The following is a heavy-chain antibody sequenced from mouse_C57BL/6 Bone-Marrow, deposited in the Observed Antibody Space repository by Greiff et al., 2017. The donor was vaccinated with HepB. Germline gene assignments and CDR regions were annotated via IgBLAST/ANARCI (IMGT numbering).Heavy chain of an antibody. CDR2: IDPSDSYT. J-gene: IGHJ4*01. Sequence: QVQLKQPGAELVMPGASVKLSCKASGYTFTSYWMHWVKQRPGQGLEWIGEIDPSDSYTNYNQKFKGKSTLTVDKSSSTAYMQLSSLTSEDSAVYYCARESYYDYGGDAMDYWGQGTSVTVSS. CDR1: GYTFTSYW. V-gene: IGHV1-69*01. D-gene: IGHD2-4*01. CDR3: ARESYYDYGGDAMDY.